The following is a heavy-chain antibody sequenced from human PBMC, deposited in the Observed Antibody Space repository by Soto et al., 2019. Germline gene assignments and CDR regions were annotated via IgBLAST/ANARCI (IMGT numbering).Heavy chain of an antibody. CDR1: GFTFTSSA. Sequence: QMQLVQSGPEVKKPGTSVKVSCKASGFTFTSSAVQWVRQARGQRLEWIGWIVVGSGNTNYAQKFQERVTITRDMSTSTASMELSSLRSEDTAVYYCAAEVRYYDRSGYFLGHYFDYWGQGTLVTVSS. CDR3: AAEVRYYDRSGYFLGHYFDY. J-gene: IGHJ4*02. D-gene: IGHD3-22*01. V-gene: IGHV1-58*01. CDR2: IVVGSGNT.